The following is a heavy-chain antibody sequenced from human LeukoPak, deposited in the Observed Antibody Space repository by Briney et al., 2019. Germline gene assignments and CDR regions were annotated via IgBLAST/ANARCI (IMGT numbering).Heavy chain of an antibody. CDR1: GFTFSSYA. V-gene: IGHV3-23*01. CDR2: ISGSGGST. D-gene: IGHD2-15*01. Sequence: PGGSLRLSCAASGFTFSSYAMSWVRQAPGKGLEWVSAISGSGGSTYYADSVKGRFTISRDNSKNTLYLQMNRLRDEDTAVYYCAKYCSGGSCYGILDFWGQGTLVTVSS. J-gene: IGHJ4*01. CDR3: AKYCSGGSCYGILDF.